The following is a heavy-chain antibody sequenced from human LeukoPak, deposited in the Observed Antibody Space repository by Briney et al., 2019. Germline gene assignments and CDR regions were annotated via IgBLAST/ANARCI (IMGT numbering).Heavy chain of an antibody. CDR1: GFTFSSYG. V-gene: IGHV3-30*02. J-gene: IGHJ4*02. Sequence: GGSLRLSCAVSGFTFSSYGMHWVRQAPGKGLEWVAFIRYDGSNKYYTDSVKGRFTISRDNSKNTLYLQMNSLRAEDTAVYYCASILLWFVYDYWGQGTLVTVSS. CDR2: IRYDGSNK. CDR3: ASILLWFVYDY. D-gene: IGHD3-10*01.